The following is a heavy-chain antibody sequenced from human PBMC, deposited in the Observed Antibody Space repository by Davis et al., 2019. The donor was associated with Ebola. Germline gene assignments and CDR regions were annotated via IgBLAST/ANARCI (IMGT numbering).Heavy chain of an antibody. V-gene: IGHV3-9*01. CDR3: ATAGIERIFDY. CDR2: ITWNSGTI. J-gene: IGHJ4*02. Sequence: GGSLRLSCVASGSTFDDYAMQWVRQAPGKGLEWVSGITWNSGTIGYADSVKGRFTISRDNFKNTVYLQMNSLRAEDTAVYYCATAGIERIFDYWGQGTLVTVSS. CDR1: GSTFDDYA. D-gene: IGHD5-18*01.